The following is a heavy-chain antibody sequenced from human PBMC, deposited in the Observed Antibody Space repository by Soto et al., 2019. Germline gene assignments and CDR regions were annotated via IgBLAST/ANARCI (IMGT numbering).Heavy chain of an antibody. V-gene: IGHV1-2*04. Sequence: GASVKVSCKASGYTFTGYYMHWVRQAPGQGLEWMGWINPNSGGTNYAQKFQGWVTMTRDTSISTAYMELSRLRSDDTAVYYCARDLWLRSGYDFFEWPIDYYYGMDVWGQGATVTVSS. CDR3: ARDLWLRSGYDFFEWPIDYYYGMDV. J-gene: IGHJ6*02. D-gene: IGHD5-12*01. CDR2: INPNSGGT. CDR1: GYTFTGYY.